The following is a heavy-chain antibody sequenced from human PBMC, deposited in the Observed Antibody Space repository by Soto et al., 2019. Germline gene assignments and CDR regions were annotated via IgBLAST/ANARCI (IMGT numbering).Heavy chain of an antibody. CDR3: ARGYYPVDYYYGMDV. V-gene: IGHV3-30-3*01. Sequence: GGSLRLSCAASGFTSSSYAMHWVRQAPGKGLEWVAVISYDGSNKYYADSVKGRFTISRDNSKNMLYLQMNSLRAEDTAVFYCARGYYPVDYYYGMDVWGQGTTVTVSS. J-gene: IGHJ6*02. CDR2: ISYDGSNK. CDR1: GFTSSSYA. D-gene: IGHD1-26*01.